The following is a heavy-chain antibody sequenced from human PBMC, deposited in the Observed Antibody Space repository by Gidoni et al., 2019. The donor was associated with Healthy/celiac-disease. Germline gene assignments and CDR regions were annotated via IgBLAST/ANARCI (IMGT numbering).Heavy chain of an antibody. CDR1: GFTFSSYG. D-gene: IGHD4-17*01. Sequence: QVQLVESGGGVVKPGRSLGLSCAASGFTFSSYGMHWVRQVPGKGLEWVAVIGYDGSNKYYADSVKGRFTISRDNSKNTLYLQMNSLRAEDTAVYYCARRGMTTVTYYFDYWGQGTLVTVSS. V-gene: IGHV3-33*01. CDR3: ARRGMTTVTYYFDY. J-gene: IGHJ4*02. CDR2: IGYDGSNK.